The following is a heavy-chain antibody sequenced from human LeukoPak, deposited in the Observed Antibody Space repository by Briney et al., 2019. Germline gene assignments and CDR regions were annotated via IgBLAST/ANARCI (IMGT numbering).Heavy chain of an antibody. J-gene: IGHJ1*01. D-gene: IGHD6-19*01. CDR3: ARSTLPGRSGRTEFFQH. CDR2: ISDSGNTI. CDR1: GFTFNNYY. V-gene: IGHV3-11*01. Sequence: AGGSLRLSCAASGFTFNNYYMTWIRQAPGKGLQWISFISDSGNTIYYADSVEGRFTISRDNAKNSLYLQMHSLRAEDTAMYYCARSTLPGRSGRTEFFQHWGQGTLVTVSS.